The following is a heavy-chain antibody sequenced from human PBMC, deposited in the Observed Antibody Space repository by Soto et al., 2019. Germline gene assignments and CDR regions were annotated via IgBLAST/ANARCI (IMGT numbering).Heavy chain of an antibody. CDR1: GGSISSYY. CDR2: IYYSGRT. D-gene: IGHD3-22*01. J-gene: IGHJ6*02. CDR3: ARDYYYDSRGYPGAYYYGMDV. V-gene: IGHV4-59*01. Sequence: PSETLSLTCTVSGGSISSYYWSWVRQPPGKGLEWIGYIYYSGRTNYNPSLKSRVTISGDTSKNQLSLKLSSVTAADTAVYYCARDYYYDSRGYPGAYYYGMDVWGQGTTVTVSS.